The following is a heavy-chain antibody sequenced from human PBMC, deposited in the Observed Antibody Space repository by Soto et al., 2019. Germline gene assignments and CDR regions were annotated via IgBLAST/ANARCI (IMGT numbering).Heavy chain of an antibody. V-gene: IGHV3-73*01. D-gene: IGHD4-17*01. CDR3: TRQAVTTYYYYGMDV. Sequence: GGSLRLSCAASGFTFSGSAIHWVRQASGKGLEWVGRIRSKANSYATAYAASVKGRFTISRDDSKNTAYLQMNSLKTEDTAVYYCTRQAVTTYYYYGMDVWGQGTTVTVSS. CDR2: IRSKANSYAT. CDR1: GFTFSGSA. J-gene: IGHJ6*02.